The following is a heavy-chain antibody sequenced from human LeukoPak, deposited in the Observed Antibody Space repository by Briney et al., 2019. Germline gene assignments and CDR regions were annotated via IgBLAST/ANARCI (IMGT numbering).Heavy chain of an antibody. CDR2: ISGSGGST. J-gene: IGHJ4*02. Sequence: GGSLRLSCAASGFTFRSYEMKWVRQAPGKGLEWVSAISGSGGSTYYADSVKGRFTISRDNSKNTLYLQMNSLRAEDTAVYYCAKAGSSWYDLFDYWGQGTLVTVSS. V-gene: IGHV3-23*01. CDR3: AKAGSSWYDLFDY. CDR1: GFTFRSYE. D-gene: IGHD6-13*01.